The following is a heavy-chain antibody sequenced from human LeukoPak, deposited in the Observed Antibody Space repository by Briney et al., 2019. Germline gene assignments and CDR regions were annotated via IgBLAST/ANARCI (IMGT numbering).Heavy chain of an antibody. Sequence: ASVKVSCKVSGYTLTELSMHWVRQAPGKGLEWMGGFDPEDGETIYAQKFQGRVTMTEDTSTDTAYMELSSLRSEDTAVYYCATADYSLPYYYYYMDVWGKGTTVTVSS. CDR2: FDPEDGET. CDR3: ATADYSLPYYYYYMDV. D-gene: IGHD2-15*01. J-gene: IGHJ6*03. CDR1: GYTLTELS. V-gene: IGHV1-24*01.